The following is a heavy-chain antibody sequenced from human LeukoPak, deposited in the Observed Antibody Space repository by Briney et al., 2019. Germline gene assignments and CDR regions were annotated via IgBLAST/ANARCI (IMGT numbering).Heavy chain of an antibody. CDR2: ISDDGSNK. Sequence: GGSLRLSCAASGFTFSTYGMHWVRQAPGKGLEWVAVISDDGSNKYYADSVKGRFTISRDNSKNTLYLHMNSLRAEDTAVHYCARSAYYYDSRGYHNYYHYGMDVWGQGTTVTVSS. CDR3: ARSAYYYDSRGYHNYYHYGMDV. CDR1: GFTFSTYG. V-gene: IGHV3-30*03. J-gene: IGHJ6*02. D-gene: IGHD3-22*01.